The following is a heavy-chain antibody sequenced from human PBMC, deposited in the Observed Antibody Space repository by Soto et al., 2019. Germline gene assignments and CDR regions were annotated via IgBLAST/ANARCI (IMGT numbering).Heavy chain of an antibody. V-gene: IGHV3-23*01. CDR1: GFMFSRYA. CDR2: ISGSGGST. CDR3: AKDGSWGDHYYFDN. J-gene: IGHJ4*02. Sequence: ESGGGLVRPGGSLRLSCAVSGFMFSRYAMTWVRQAPGKGLEWVSSISGSGGSTYYSDSVRGRFTISRDNSKKMLYLEMNSLKGDDTAVYYCAKDGSWGDHYYFDNWGQGTLVTVSS. D-gene: IGHD2-21*02.